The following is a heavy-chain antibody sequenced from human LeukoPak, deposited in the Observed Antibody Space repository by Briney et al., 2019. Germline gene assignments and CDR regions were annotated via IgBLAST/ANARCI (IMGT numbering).Heavy chain of an antibody. CDR1: GFTFSSYA. CDR3: ARDRHYYDSSGQNDY. CDR2: ISYDGSNK. J-gene: IGHJ4*02. V-gene: IGHV3-30-3*01. Sequence: PGRSLRLSCAASGFTFSSYAMHWVRQAPGKGLEWVAVISYDGSNKYYADSVKGRFTISRHNSKNTLYLQMNSLRAEDAAVYYCARDRHYYDSSGQNDYWGQGTLVTVSS. D-gene: IGHD3-22*01.